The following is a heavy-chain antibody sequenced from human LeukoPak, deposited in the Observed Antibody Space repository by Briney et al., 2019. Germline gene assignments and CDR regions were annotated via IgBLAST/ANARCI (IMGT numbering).Heavy chain of an antibody. CDR2: ISSSSSTI. Sequence: PGGSLRLSCAASGFTFSSYSMNWVRQAPGKGLEWVSHISSSSSTIYYADSVKGRFTISRDNAKNSLYLQMNSLRAEDTAVYYCARADYYYGSGSYGSGHSYYFDYWGQGTLVTVSS. D-gene: IGHD3-10*01. J-gene: IGHJ4*02. V-gene: IGHV3-48*01. CDR3: ARADYYYGSGSYGSGHSYYFDY. CDR1: GFTFSSYS.